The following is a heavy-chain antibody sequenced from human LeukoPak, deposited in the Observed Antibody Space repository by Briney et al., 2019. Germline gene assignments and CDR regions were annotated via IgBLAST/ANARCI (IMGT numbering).Heavy chain of an antibody. V-gene: IGHV3-7*03. CDR1: GFTFNRSW. CDR3: ARAQFTMVRGVAIPLFDY. CDR2: IKQDGSEK. Sequence: GGSLRLSCAASGFTFNRSWMSWVRQAPGKGLEWVANIKQDGSEKYYVDSVKGRFTISRDNAKNSLYLQMNSLRAEDTAEFYCARAQFTMVRGVAIPLFDYWGQGTLVTVSS. J-gene: IGHJ4*02. D-gene: IGHD3-10*01.